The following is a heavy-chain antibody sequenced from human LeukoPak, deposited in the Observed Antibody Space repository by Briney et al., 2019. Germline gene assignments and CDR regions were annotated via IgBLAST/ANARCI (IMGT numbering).Heavy chain of an antibody. CDR3: ARVPLYYYDSSGYESGFDY. Sequence: SSETLSLTCTVSGASISSFYWSWIRQPPGKGLEWIGYIHDSGSTYYNPSLKSRVTISVDRSKNQFSLKLSSVTAADTAVYYCARVPLYYYDSSGYESGFDYWGQGTLVTVSS. V-gene: IGHV4-59*08. D-gene: IGHD3-22*01. CDR1: GASISSFY. J-gene: IGHJ4*02. CDR2: IHDSGST.